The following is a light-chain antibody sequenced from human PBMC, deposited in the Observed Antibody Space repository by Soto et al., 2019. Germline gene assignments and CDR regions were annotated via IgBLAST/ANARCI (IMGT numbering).Light chain of an antibody. CDR3: HQYDNWPET. V-gene: IGKV3-15*01. Sequence: ETVMTQSPATLSVSPGERATTSCRASQSVNSDLAWYQQKPGQAPRLLIFGASTRATGIPARFSGSGSGTEFTLTISSLQSEDFAVYYCHQYDNWPETFGQGTKV. CDR2: GAS. J-gene: IGKJ1*01. CDR1: QSVNSD.